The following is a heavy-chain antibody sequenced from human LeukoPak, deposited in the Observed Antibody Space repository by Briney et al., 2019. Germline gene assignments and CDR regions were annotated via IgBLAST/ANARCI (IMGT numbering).Heavy chain of an antibody. V-gene: IGHV1-18*04. Sequence: ASVKVSCKASGYTFTSYGISWVRQAPGQGLEWMGWISAYNGNTNYAQKLQGRVTMTTDTSTSTAYMELRSLRSDDTAVYFCARGRYYYGSGSYHDYWGQGTLVTVSS. CDR2: ISAYNGNT. J-gene: IGHJ4*02. D-gene: IGHD3-10*01. CDR3: ARGRYYYGSGSYHDY. CDR1: GYTFTSYG.